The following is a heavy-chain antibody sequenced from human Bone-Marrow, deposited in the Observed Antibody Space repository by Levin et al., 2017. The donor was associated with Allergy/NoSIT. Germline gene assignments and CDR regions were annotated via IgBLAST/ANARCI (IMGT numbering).Heavy chain of an antibody. CDR2: IYYSGST. D-gene: IGHD6-19*01. V-gene: IGHV4-39*07. J-gene: IGHJ5*02. CDR1: GGSISSSSYY. Sequence: SETLSLTCTVSGGSISSSSYYWGWIRQPPGKGLEWIGSIYYSGSTYYNPSLKSRVTISVDTSKNQFSLKLSSVTAADTAVYYCASYRQWLVNWFDPWGQGTLVTVSS. CDR3: ASYRQWLVNWFDP.